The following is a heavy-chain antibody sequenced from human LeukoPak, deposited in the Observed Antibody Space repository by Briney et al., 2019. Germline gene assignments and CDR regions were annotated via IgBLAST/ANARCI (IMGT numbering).Heavy chain of an antibody. Sequence: ASVKVSCKTSGFTFTGYYIHWVRQAPGQGLEWLGRLNPNTGGTDFAQKFQGRVTLTGDTSITTAYMDLSKLTSDDTAVYYCVRDTGRAAANRWGQGTLVTVFS. CDR3: VRDTGRAAANR. CDR2: LNPNTGGT. D-gene: IGHD6-13*01. J-gene: IGHJ4*02. V-gene: IGHV1-2*06. CDR1: GFTFTGYY.